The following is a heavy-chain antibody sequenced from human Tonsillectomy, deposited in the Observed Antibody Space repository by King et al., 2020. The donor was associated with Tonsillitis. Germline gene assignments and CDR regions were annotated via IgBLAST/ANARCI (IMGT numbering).Heavy chain of an antibody. Sequence: VQLVESGGGLVQPGRSLRLSCAASGFTFDDYAMHWVRQAPGKGLEWVSGISWNSGSIGYVGSVKGRFTISRDNAKNSLYLQMNSLRAEDTALYYCAKVRGGKWRMAIFDIWGQGTMVTVSS. CDR3: AKVRGGKWRMAIFDI. J-gene: IGHJ3*02. D-gene: IGHD5-24*01. V-gene: IGHV3-9*01. CDR1: GFTFDDYA. CDR2: ISWNSGSI.